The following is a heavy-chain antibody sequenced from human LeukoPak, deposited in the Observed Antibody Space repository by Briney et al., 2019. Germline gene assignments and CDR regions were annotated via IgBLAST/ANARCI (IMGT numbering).Heavy chain of an antibody. V-gene: IGHV1-24*01. D-gene: IGHD2-2*01. J-gene: IGHJ5*02. Sequence: GASVKVSCKVSGYTLTESSMHWVRQAPGKGLEWMGGFDPEDGETIYAQKFQGRVTMTEDTSTDTAYMELSSLRSEDTAVYYCATAVPAANHWFDPWGQGTLVTVSS. CDR1: GYTLTESS. CDR3: ATAVPAANHWFDP. CDR2: FDPEDGET.